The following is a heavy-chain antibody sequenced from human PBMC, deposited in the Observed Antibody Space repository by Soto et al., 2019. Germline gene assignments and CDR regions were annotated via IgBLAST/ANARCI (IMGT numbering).Heavy chain of an antibody. CDR1: GGTFSSYT. D-gene: IGHD1-26*01. V-gene: IGHV1-69*04. CDR3: AREVGQRYYYYYMDV. CDR2: IIPILGIA. Sequence: SVKVSCKASGGTFSSYTISWVRQAPGQGLEWMGRIIPILGIANYAQKFQGRVTITADKSTSTAYMELSSLRSEDTAVYYCAREVGQRYYYYYMDVWGKGTTVTVSS. J-gene: IGHJ6*03.